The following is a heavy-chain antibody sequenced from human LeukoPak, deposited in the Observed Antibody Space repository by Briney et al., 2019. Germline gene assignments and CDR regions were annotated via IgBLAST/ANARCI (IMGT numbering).Heavy chain of an antibody. D-gene: IGHD1-26*01. Sequence: SQTLSLTCTVSGGSISSYYWSWIRQPAGKGLEWIGRIYTSGSTNYNPSLKSRVTMSVDTSKNQFSLKLSSVTAADTAVYYCARGWYRIEENYMDVWGKGTTVTVSS. J-gene: IGHJ6*03. CDR1: GGSISSYY. CDR2: IYTSGST. V-gene: IGHV4-4*07. CDR3: ARGWYRIEENYMDV.